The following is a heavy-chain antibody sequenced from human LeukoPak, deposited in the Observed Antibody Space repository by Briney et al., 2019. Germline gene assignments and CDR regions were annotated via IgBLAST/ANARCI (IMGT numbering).Heavy chain of an antibody. CDR1: GFTVSSNY. V-gene: IGHV3-53*01. J-gene: IGHJ3*02. Sequence: GGSLRLSCAASGFTVSSNYMSWVRQAPGKGLEWVSVIYSGGSTYYADSVKGRFTISRDNSKNTLYLQMNILRAEDTAVYYCATTNRYYYDSSGYAFDIWGQGTMVTVSS. D-gene: IGHD3-22*01. CDR2: IYSGGST. CDR3: ATTNRYYYDSSGYAFDI.